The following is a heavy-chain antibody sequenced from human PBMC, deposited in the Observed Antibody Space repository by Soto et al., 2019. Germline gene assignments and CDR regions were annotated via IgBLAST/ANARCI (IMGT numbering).Heavy chain of an antibody. J-gene: IGHJ5*02. CDR1: GYGFTVYC. CDR3: ARFSGDQLERPWFDP. D-gene: IGHD1-1*01. Sequence: GESLKISCKGSGYGFTVYCIGWVLQMPWKGLEWMGIIFPGGSQTRYSPSFQGQVTMSVDKSISTAYLQWSSLKASDTAMYYCARFSGDQLERPWFDPWGQGTLVTVSS. V-gene: IGHV5-51*01. CDR2: IFPGGSQT.